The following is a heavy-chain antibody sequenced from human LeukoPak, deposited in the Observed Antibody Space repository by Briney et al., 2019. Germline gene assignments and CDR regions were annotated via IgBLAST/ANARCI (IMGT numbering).Heavy chain of an antibody. CDR1: GGSISSYY. Sequence: SETLSLTCTVSGGSISSYYWSWIRQPAGKGLEWIGRIYTSGSTNYNPSLKSRVTMSVDTSKNQFSLKLSSVTAADTAVYYCARDGYGGNPGPIDYWGQGTLVTVSS. J-gene: IGHJ4*02. CDR2: IYTSGST. V-gene: IGHV4-4*07. CDR3: ARDGYGGNPGPIDY. D-gene: IGHD4-23*01.